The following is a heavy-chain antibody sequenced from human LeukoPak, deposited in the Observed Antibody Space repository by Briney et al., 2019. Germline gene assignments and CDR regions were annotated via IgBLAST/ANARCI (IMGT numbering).Heavy chain of an antibody. J-gene: IGHJ4*02. CDR3: ARSYSSSSVEIDY. D-gene: IGHD6-6*01. CDR2: IYYSGTT. CDR1: GGSISSYY. V-gene: IGHV4-59*08. Sequence: SETLSLTCTVSGGSISSYYWIWIQQPPGKGLEWIGYIYYSGTTNYNPSLKSRVTISVDTSKNQFSLKLSSVTAADTAVYYCARSYSSSSVEIDYWGQGTLVTVSS.